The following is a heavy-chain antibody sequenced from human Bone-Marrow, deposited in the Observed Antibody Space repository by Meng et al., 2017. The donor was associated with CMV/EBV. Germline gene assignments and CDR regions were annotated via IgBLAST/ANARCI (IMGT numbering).Heavy chain of an antibody. D-gene: IGHD6-13*01. CDR2: ISYDGSNK. CDR1: GFAFSNYG. J-gene: IGHJ4*02. CDR3: AKDGGLAAAGTAE. Sequence: VQLVESGGGVVQPGRSLRLSCAASGFAFSNYGMHWVRQAPGKGLEWVAVISYDGSNKYYADSVKGRFTISRDNSKNTLYLQMNSLRAEDTAVYYCAKDGGLAAAGTAEWGQGTLVTVSS. V-gene: IGHV3-30*18.